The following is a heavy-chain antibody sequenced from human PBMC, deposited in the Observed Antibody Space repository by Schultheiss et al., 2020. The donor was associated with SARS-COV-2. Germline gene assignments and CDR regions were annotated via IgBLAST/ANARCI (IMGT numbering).Heavy chain of an antibody. CDR3: ARDPNWNYGGLFDY. D-gene: IGHD1-7*01. CDR1: GFIFSGYW. V-gene: IGHV3-7*01. Sequence: GGSLRLSCAPSGFIFSGYWMSWVRQAPGKGLEWVANIKQDGSEKHYVDSVKGRFTISRDNAKNSLYLQMNSLRDEDSAVYYCARDPNWNYGGLFDYWGQGTLVTVSS. CDR2: IKQDGSEK. J-gene: IGHJ4*02.